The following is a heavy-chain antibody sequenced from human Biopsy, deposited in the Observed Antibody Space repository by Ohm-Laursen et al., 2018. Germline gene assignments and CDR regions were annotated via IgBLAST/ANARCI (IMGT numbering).Heavy chain of an antibody. CDR2: MHHSGPT. Sequence: SDTLSLTCAVYGESFNDYYWTWIRQVPGEGLEWIAYMHHSGPTYTYYNPSLKSRVAISVEVSKNQFSLKVSSVTAADTAVYFCTRKPNSLYYFDHWGQGTLVTVSS. J-gene: IGHJ4*02. CDR1: GESFNDYY. V-gene: IGHV4-34*09. D-gene: IGHD1-14*01. CDR3: TRKPNSLYYFDH.